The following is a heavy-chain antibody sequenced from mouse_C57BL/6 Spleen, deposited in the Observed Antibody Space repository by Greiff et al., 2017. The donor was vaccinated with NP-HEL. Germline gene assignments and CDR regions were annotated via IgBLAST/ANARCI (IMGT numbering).Heavy chain of an antibody. CDR2: IWSGGST. CDR3: APQLTGTWYFDV. J-gene: IGHJ1*03. CDR1: GFSLTSYG. D-gene: IGHD4-1*01. V-gene: IGHV2-2*01. Sequence: QVQLQQSGPGLVQPSQSLSITCTVSGFSLTSYGVHWVRQSPGKGLEWLGVIWSGGSTDYNAAFISRLSISKDNSKSQFFFKMHSLQADDTAIYYCAPQLTGTWYFDVWGTGTTVTVSS.